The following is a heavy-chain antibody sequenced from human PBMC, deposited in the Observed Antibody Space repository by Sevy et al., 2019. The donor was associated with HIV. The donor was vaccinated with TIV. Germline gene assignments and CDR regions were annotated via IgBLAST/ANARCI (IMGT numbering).Heavy chain of an antibody. Sequence: GGSLRPSCAASGFTFSNAWMSWVRQAPGKGLEWVGRIKSKTDGGTTDYAAPVKGRFTISRDDSKNTLYLQMNSLKTEDTAVYYCTTAYAVAGFDYWGQGTLVTVSS. CDR3: TTAYAVAGFDY. V-gene: IGHV3-15*01. CDR2: IKSKTDGGTT. J-gene: IGHJ4*02. D-gene: IGHD6-19*01. CDR1: GFTFSNAW.